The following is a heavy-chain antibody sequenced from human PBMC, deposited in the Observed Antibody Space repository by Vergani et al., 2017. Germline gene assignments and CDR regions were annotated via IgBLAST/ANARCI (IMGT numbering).Heavy chain of an antibody. Sequence: EVELVQSGPEMRKPGESLKISCKVSEYSFGKYWIGWVRQLPGKGLEWMGIIYPAHSDTRYSPSFHGQVTISADKSISIAFLQWPSLKASDTALYDCARHTTYTDSWGQGTLVTVSS. J-gene: IGHJ4*02. CDR2: IYPAHSDT. D-gene: IGHD1-1*01. V-gene: IGHV5-51*01. CDR3: ARHTTYTDS. CDR1: EYSFGKYW.